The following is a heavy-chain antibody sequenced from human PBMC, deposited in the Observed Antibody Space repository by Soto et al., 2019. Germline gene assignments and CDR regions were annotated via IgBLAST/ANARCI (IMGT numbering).Heavy chain of an antibody. J-gene: IGHJ6*02. V-gene: IGHV3-74*01. Sequence: PGGSLRLSCAASGFTFSSYWMHWVRQAPGKGLVWVSRINSDGSSTSYADSVKGRFTISRDNSKNTLYLQMNSLRAEDTAVYYCATEYYDFWSGYRRQYYYYGMDVWGQGTTVTVSS. D-gene: IGHD3-3*01. CDR1: GFTFSSYW. CDR2: INSDGSST. CDR3: ATEYYDFWSGYRRQYYYYGMDV.